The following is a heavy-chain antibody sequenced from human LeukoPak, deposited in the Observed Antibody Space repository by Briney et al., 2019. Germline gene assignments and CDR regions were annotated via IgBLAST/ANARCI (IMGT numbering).Heavy chain of an antibody. CDR1: GFTFSSYG. J-gene: IGHJ4*02. V-gene: IGHV3-23*01. D-gene: IGHD3-10*01. Sequence: GGSLRLSCAASGFTFSSYGMSWVRQAPGKGLEWVSAISGSGGSTYYADSVKGRFTISRDNSKNTLYPQMNSLRAEDTAVYYCAKGQFGELPPYYWGQGTLVTVSS. CDR2: ISGSGGST. CDR3: AKGQFGELPPYY.